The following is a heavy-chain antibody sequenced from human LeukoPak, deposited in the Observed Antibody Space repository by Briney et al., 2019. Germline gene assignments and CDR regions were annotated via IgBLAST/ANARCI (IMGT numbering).Heavy chain of an antibody. CDR1: GFTFSSYG. Sequence: PGGSLRLSCAASGFTFSSYGMLWVRQAPGKGLEWVAVISYDGSNKYYADSVKGRFTISRDNSKNTLYLQMNSLRAEDTAVYYCAKGLGYYYYGMDVWGQGTTVTVSS. CDR3: AKGLGYYYYGMDV. V-gene: IGHV3-30*18. J-gene: IGHJ6*02. CDR2: ISYDGSNK.